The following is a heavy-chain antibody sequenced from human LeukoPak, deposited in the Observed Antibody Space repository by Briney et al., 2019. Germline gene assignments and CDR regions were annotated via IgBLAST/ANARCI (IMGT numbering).Heavy chain of an antibody. J-gene: IGHJ5*02. D-gene: IGHD2-2*01. V-gene: IGHV5-51*01. Sequence: GESLKISCKGSGYSFSSYWIAWVRQMPGKGLEWMGIIYPGDSDTRYSPSFQGQVTISADKSTRIAYLQWSSLKASDTAMYYCARQWGDCSSISCYSASWGQGTLVTVSS. CDR3: ARQWGDCSSISCYSAS. CDR2: IYPGDSDT. CDR1: GYSFSSYW.